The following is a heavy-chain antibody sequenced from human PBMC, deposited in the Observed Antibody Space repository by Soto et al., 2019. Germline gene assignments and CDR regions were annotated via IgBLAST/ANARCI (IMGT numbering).Heavy chain of an antibody. Sequence: QVQLVESGGGVVQPGRSLRLSCAASGFTFSRYTMHWVRQAPGKGLEWVAAISDDGSNTYYADSVKGRLTISRDNSKNTLDLQMTLLTSEDTGVAYCARGVYYDFWSGINTNTSYFDEWGEGALGTVS. CDR3: ARGVYYDFWSGINTNTSYFDE. V-gene: IGHV3-30-3*01. CDR2: ISDDGSNT. D-gene: IGHD3-3*01. J-gene: IGHJ4*02. CDR1: GFTFSRYT.